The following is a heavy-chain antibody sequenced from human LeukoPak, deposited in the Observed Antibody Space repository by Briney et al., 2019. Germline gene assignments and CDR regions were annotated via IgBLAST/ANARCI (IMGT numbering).Heavy chain of an antibody. J-gene: IGHJ3*02. D-gene: IGHD6-19*01. CDR1: GGSITSYY. Sequence: SETLSLTCTVSGGSITSYYWSWIRQPAGKGLEWIGRIYTSGSTNYNPSLKSRVTISVDTSKNQFSLRLSSVTAAGTAVYYCARHRSSTYSSGWYDAFDIWGQGTMVTVSS. V-gene: IGHV4-4*07. CDR2: IYTSGST. CDR3: ARHRSSTYSSGWYDAFDI.